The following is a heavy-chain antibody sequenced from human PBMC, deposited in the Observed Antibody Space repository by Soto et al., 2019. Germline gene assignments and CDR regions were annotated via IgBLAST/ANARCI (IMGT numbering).Heavy chain of an antibody. CDR1: GFTFSSHS. D-gene: IGHD6-19*01. V-gene: IGHV3-48*02. J-gene: IGHJ5*02. Sequence: EVQLVESGGGLVQPGGSLKLSCAASGFTFSSHSMNWVRQAPGKGLEWVSYISCSTRTIYYADSVKGRFTISRDHGKNSLCLQMNSLRDEDTAIYYCASDEGWAYKSWGQGTLVTVSS. CDR3: ASDEGWAYKS. CDR2: ISCSTRTI.